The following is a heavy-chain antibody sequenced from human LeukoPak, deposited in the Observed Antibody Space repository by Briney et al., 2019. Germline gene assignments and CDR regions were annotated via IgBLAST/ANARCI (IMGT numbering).Heavy chain of an antibody. CDR1: GFTFSSYS. V-gene: IGHV3-21*01. Sequence: GGSLRLSCAASGFTFSSYSMNWVRQAPGKGLEWVSSISSSSSYIYYADSVKGRFTISRDNAKNSLYLQMNSLRAEDTAVYYCARGGMIGLLLHYFDYWGQGTLDTVSS. D-gene: IGHD3-22*01. J-gene: IGHJ4*02. CDR2: ISSSSSYI. CDR3: ARGGMIGLLLHYFDY.